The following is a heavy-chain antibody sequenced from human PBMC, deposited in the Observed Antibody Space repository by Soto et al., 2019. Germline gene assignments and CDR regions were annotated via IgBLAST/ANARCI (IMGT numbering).Heavy chain of an antibody. Sequence: QVQLVESGGGVVQPGRSLRLSCAASGFTFSSYGMHWVRQAPGKGLEWVAVIWYDGSNKYYADSVKGRFTISRDNSKNTLYLQMNSLRAEDTAVYYCAREVGDIVATIGYWGQGTLVIVSS. J-gene: IGHJ4*02. D-gene: IGHD5-12*01. CDR3: AREVGDIVATIGY. CDR1: GFTFSSYG. CDR2: IWYDGSNK. V-gene: IGHV3-33*01.